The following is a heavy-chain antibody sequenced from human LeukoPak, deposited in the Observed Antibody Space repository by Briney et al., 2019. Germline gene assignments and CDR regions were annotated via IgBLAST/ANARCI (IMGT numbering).Heavy chain of an antibody. CDR1: GFTFSSYA. Sequence: GGSLRLSCSASGFTFSSYAMHWVRQAPGKGLEYVSAISSNGGSTYYADSVKGRFTISRDNSKNTLYLQMNSLRAEDTAVYYCARRAYCSSTSCAFDYWGQGTLVTVSS. D-gene: IGHD2-2*01. CDR3: ARRAYCSSTSCAFDY. V-gene: IGHV3-64*04. CDR2: ISSNGGST. J-gene: IGHJ4*02.